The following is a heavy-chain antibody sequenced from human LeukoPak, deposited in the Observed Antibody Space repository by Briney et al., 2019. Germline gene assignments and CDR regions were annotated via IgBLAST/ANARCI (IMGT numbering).Heavy chain of an antibody. D-gene: IGHD5-18*01. V-gene: IGHV3-11*01. CDR2: ISSSGSTI. Sequence: PGGSLRLSCAASGFTFSDYYMSWIRQAPGKGLEWVSYISSSGSTIYYADSVKGRFTISRDNAKNSLYLQMNSLGAEDTALYYCARDGGYSYGIYYYYYMDVWGKGTTVTVSS. J-gene: IGHJ6*03. CDR1: GFTFSDYY. CDR3: ARDGGYSYGIYYYYYMDV.